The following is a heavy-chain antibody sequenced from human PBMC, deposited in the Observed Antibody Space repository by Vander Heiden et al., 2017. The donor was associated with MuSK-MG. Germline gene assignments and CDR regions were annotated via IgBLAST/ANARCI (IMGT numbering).Heavy chain of an antibody. CDR1: GGSISSSSYY. CDR3: ARHGRRQQLARDY. D-gene: IGHD6-13*01. V-gene: IGHV4-39*01. J-gene: IGHJ4*02. Sequence: QLQLQESGPGLVKPSETLSLTCTVSGGSISSSSYYWGWIRQPPGKGLEWIGSIYYSGSTYYNPALKSRVTISVDTSMNQFSLKLSSVTAADTAVYYSARHGRRQQLARDYWGQGTLVTVSS. CDR2: IYYSGST.